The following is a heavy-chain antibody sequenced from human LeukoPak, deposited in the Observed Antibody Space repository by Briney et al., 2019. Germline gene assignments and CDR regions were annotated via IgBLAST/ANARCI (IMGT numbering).Heavy chain of an antibody. CDR2: IKQDGSEK. J-gene: IGHJ6*03. CDR1: GFTFSNYW. D-gene: IGHD1-14*01. Sequence: GGSLRLSCVASGFTFSNYWMSWVRQPPGKGLEWVANIKQDGSEKYYVDSVKGRFTISRDNAKNSLYLQMNSLRAEDTAVYYCARDRSGLSAYMDVWGKGTTVTVSS. CDR3: ARDRSGLSAYMDV. V-gene: IGHV3-7*01.